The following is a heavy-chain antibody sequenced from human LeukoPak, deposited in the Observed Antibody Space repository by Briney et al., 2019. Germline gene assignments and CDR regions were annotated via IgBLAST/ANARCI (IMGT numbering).Heavy chain of an antibody. CDR2: IYSGGST. D-gene: IGHD1-14*01. Sequence: GGSLRLSCAASGFTVSSNYMSWVRQAPGKGLEWVSVIYSGGSTYHADSVKGRFTISRDNSKSTLYLHMSSLRAEDTAVYYCAKGTSWMSPYYYMEDWGTGTTVTVSS. CDR1: GFTVSSNY. V-gene: IGHV3-53*01. CDR3: AKGTSWMSPYYYMED. J-gene: IGHJ6*03.